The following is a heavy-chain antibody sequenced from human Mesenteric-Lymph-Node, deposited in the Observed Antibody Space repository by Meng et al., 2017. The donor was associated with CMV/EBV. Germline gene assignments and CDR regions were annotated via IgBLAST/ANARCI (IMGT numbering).Heavy chain of an antibody. J-gene: IGHJ4*02. CDR3: ARDGNYYDSSGYNDY. V-gene: IGHV3-9*01. D-gene: IGHD3-22*01. CDR2: ISWNSGTK. CDR1: GFTFDAYA. Sequence: GGSLRLSCAASGFTFDAYALHWVRQIPGKGLEWVSGISWNSGTKAYADSVKGRFTISRDNAKNSLYLQMNSLRAEDTALYYCARDGNYYDSSGYNDYWGQGTLVTVSS.